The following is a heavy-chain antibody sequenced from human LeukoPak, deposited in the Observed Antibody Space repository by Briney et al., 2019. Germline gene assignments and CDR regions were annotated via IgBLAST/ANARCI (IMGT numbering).Heavy chain of an antibody. D-gene: IGHD5-18*01. V-gene: IGHV4-31*03. Sequence: PSETLSLTCTVSGGSISSGGYYWSWIRQHPGKGLEWIGYIYYSGSTYYNPSLKSRVTISVDTSKNQFSLKLSSVTAADTAVYYCARAVEDTAMVNLGYFDYWGQGTLVTVSS. CDR2: IYYSGST. CDR3: ARAVEDTAMVNLGYFDY. J-gene: IGHJ4*02. CDR1: GGSISSGGYY.